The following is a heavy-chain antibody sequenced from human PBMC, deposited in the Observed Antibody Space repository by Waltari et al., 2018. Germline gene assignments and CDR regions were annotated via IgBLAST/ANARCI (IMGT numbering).Heavy chain of an antibody. D-gene: IGHD7-27*01. CDR2: RGYDGGAK. CDR1: GFIFSSYG. J-gene: IGHJ4*02. V-gene: IGHV3-30*02. CDR3: GKDIIPTGDKTRPDRPWG. Sequence: QVHLVESGGGVVQPGGSLRLSCAASGFIFSSYGMHWFRQAPGKGLEGVAVRGYDGGAKCVADSVKGRFVISRDNSKNTVDLQMNSLTTEDTAVYYCGKDIIPTGDKTRPDRPWGWGQGTLVTVSS.